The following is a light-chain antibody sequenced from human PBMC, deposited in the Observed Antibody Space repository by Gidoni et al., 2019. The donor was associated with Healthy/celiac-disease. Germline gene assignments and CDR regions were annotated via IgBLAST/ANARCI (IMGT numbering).Light chain of an antibody. CDR2: LGS. Sequence: ILMTPSPLSIPVTPGEPASISCRSSQSLLHSNGYTYLDWSLQKPGQSPQLLIYLGSNRSSGVTDRFSGSGAGTNVRLKSSRVEAEDVGVYYGMQALQTPTWTFGQGTKVEIK. V-gene: IGKV2-28*01. J-gene: IGKJ1*01. CDR1: QSLLHSNGYTY. CDR3: MQALQTPTWT.